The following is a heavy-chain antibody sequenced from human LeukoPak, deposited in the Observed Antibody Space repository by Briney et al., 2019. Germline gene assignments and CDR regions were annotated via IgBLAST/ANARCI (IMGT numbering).Heavy chain of an antibody. CDR1: GYTFTGYY. V-gene: IGHV1-2*04. CDR3: ARVRLYGSGSYEYYFDY. J-gene: IGHJ4*02. D-gene: IGHD3-10*01. Sequence: GASVKVSCKASGYTFTGYYMHWVRQAPGQGLEWMGWINPNSGGTNYAQKFQGWVTMTRDTSISTAYMELSRLRSDDTAVYYCARVRLYGSGSYEYYFDYWGQGTLVTVSS. CDR2: INPNSGGT.